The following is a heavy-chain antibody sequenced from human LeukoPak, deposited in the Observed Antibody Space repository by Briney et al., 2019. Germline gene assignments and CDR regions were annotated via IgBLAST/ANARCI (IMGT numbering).Heavy chain of an antibody. D-gene: IGHD3-3*01. J-gene: IGHJ4*02. V-gene: IGHV3-23*01. CDR1: GFTFSNAW. CDR3: ARDSGFLEWLLDYFDY. Sequence: PGGSLRLSCAASGFTFSNAWMSWVRQAPGKGLEWVSAISGSGGSTYYADSVKGRFTISRDNSKNTLYLQMNSPRAEDTAVYYCARDSGFLEWLLDYFDYWGQGTLVTVSS. CDR2: ISGSGGST.